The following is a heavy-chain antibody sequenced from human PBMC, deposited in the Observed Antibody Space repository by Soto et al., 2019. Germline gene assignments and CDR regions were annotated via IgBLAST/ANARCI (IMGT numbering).Heavy chain of an antibody. D-gene: IGHD3-10*01. CDR1: GFTFSSYA. Sequence: QVQLVESGGGVVQPGRSLRLSCAASGFTFSSYAMHWVRQAPGKGLEWVAVISYDGINKYYADSVKGRFTISRDNSKNTLYLQMNSLRAEDTAVYYCARDGRYGSGSYYPLGYWGQGTLVTVSS. J-gene: IGHJ4*02. CDR2: ISYDGINK. CDR3: ARDGRYGSGSYYPLGY. V-gene: IGHV3-30-3*01.